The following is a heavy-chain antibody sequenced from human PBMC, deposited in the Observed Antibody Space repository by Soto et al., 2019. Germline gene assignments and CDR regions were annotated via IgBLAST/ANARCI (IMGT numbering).Heavy chain of an antibody. J-gene: IGHJ4*02. V-gene: IGHV5-51*01. Sequence: GESLKISCHSSGYGFTTFWIAWVRQRPGKGLEWMGVIYPGDSDTRYSPSFQGQVTISADKSVTSAYLHWSSLKASDTAIYYCARLFSGQYYDPFDYWGQGTRVTVYS. CDR3: ARLFSGQYYDPFDY. CDR2: IYPGDSDT. CDR1: GYGFTTFW. D-gene: IGHD3-22*01.